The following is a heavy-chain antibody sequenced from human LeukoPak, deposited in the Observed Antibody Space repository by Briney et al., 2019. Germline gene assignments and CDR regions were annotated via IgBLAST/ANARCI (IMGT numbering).Heavy chain of an antibody. V-gene: IGHV1-2*02. CDR3: AREEEADDYVWGSYRQDSDY. Sequence: ASVKVSCKASGYTFTGYYMHWVRQAPGQGLEWMGWINPNSGGTNYAQKFQGRVTMTRDTSISTAYMELSRLRSDDTAVHYCAREEEADDYVWGSYRQDSDYWGQGTLDTVSS. CDR1: GYTFTGYY. D-gene: IGHD3-16*02. CDR2: INPNSGGT. J-gene: IGHJ4*02.